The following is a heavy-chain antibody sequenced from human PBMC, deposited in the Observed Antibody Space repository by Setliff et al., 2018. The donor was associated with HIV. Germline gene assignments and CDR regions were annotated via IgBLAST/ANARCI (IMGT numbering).Heavy chain of an antibody. V-gene: IGHV3-7*01. CDR3: ADPPSGY. CDR2: VNPDGSEA. D-gene: IGHD3-10*01. CDR1: GFTFSNYA. J-gene: IGHJ4*02. Sequence: PGGSLRLSCAASGFTFSNYAMSWVRQAPGKGLEWVASVNPDGSEASSVVSMKGRFTVSRDNAKNSLSLQMNSLRVEDTAVYYCADPPSGYWGQGTLVTVSS.